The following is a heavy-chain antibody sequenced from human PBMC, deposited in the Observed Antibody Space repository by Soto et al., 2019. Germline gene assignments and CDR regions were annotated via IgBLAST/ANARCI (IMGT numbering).Heavy chain of an antibody. V-gene: IGHV4-39*01. Sequence: SETLSLTCTVSGDSVSSSYYYWGWIRQPPGKGLEWIGSIFYSGSTYYNPSLKSRVTISVDTSKNQFSLKLSSVTAADTAVYYCARRGSSRQIYHYGMDVWGQGTTVTVSS. CDR1: GDSVSSSYYY. D-gene: IGHD6-13*01. J-gene: IGHJ6*02. CDR2: IFYSGST. CDR3: ARRGSSRQIYHYGMDV.